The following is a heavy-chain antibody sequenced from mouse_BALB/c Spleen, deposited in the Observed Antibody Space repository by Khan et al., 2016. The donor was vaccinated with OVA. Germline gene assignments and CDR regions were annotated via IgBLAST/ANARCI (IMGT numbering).Heavy chain of an antibody. CDR1: GYSITSGYF. V-gene: IGHV3-6*02. J-gene: IGHJ3*01. Sequence: EVQLQESGPGLVKPSQSLSLTCSVTGYSITSGYFWNWIRQFPGNKLEWMGYIRYDGNSNYNPSLKNRISITRDTSKNQFFLKLHSVTPEDTATSYCARGGSSGPAWFAYWGQGTLVTVSA. CDR3: ARGGSSGPAWFAY. D-gene: IGHD3-1*01. CDR2: IRYDGNS.